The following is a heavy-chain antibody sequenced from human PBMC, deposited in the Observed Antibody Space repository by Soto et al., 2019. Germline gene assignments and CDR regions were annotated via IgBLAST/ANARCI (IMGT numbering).Heavy chain of an antibody. CDR1: GGSFSGYY. Sequence: SETLSLTCAVYGGSFSGYYWSWIRQPPGKGLEWIGEINHSGSTNYNPSLKSRVTISVDTSKNQFSLKLSSVTAADTAVYYCARGLPRNYYYYGMDVWGQGTTVTVS. V-gene: IGHV4-34*01. J-gene: IGHJ6*02. CDR3: ARGLPRNYYYYGMDV. CDR2: INHSGST.